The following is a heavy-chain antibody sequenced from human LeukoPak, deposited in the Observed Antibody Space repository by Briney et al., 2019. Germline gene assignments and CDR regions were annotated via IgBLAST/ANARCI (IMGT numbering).Heavy chain of an antibody. D-gene: IGHD3-10*01. V-gene: IGHV1-69*05. CDR2: IIPISGTA. J-gene: IGHJ4*02. CDR1: GGTFSSYA. CDR3: ASPGSYGSGSPFDY. Sequence: SVKVSCKASGGTFSSYAISWVRQAPGQGLEWMGGIIPISGTANYAQKFQGRVTITTDESTSTAYMELSSLRSEDTAVYYCASPGSYGSGSPFDYWGQGTLVTVSS.